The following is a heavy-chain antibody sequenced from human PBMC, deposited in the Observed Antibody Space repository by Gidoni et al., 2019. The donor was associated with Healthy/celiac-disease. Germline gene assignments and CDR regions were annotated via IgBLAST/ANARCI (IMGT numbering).Heavy chain of an antibody. J-gene: IGHJ4*02. CDR3: AKVRGIFGVVIIDYYFDY. CDR2: ISGSGGST. CDR1: GFTFSSYA. Sequence: EVQLLESGGGLVQPGGSLRLSCAASGFTFSSYAMSWVRQAPGKGLEWVSAISGSGGSTYYADSVKGRFTISRDNSKNTLYLQMNSLRAEDTAVYYCAKVRGIFGVVIIDYYFDYWGQGTLVTVSS. D-gene: IGHD3-3*01. V-gene: IGHV3-23*01.